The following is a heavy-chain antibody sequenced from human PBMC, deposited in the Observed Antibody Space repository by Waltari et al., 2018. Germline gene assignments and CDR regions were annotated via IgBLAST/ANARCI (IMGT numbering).Heavy chain of an antibody. CDR2: IYSGGST. CDR1: GFTVSRHS. J-gene: IGHJ5*02. CDR3: ARESGIDRGFDP. V-gene: IGHV3-53*01. D-gene: IGHD2-15*01. Sequence: EVQLVESGGGLIQPGGSLRLSCAASGFTVSRHSMSGVRQAPGKGLEWVSVIYSGGSTYYADSVKGRFTISRDNSKNTLYLQMNSLRAEDTAVYYCARESGIDRGFDPWGQGTLVTVSS.